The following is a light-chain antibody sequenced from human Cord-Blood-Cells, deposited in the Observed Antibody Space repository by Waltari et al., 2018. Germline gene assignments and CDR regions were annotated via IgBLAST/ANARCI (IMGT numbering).Light chain of an antibody. V-gene: IGKV3D-15*01. CDR1: KSVSSN. CDR3: QQYNNWPLT. CDR2: GAS. J-gene: IGKJ3*01. Sequence: ILMTQSPATLSASPGERATLSCRASKSVSSNLAWYQQKPGQAPRLLIYGASIRATGIPARFSGSGSGTEFTLTISSLQSEDFAVYYCQQYNNWPLTFGPGTKVDIK.